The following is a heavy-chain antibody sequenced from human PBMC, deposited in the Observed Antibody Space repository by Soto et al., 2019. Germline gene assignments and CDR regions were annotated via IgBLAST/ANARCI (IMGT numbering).Heavy chain of an antibody. D-gene: IGHD6-13*01. CDR2: ITTFNGNT. V-gene: IGHV1-18*01. CDR3: ARASRGAAAGTLNWFDP. CDR1: GYVFTSYG. Sequence: ASVKVSCKASGYVFTSYGISWVRQAPGQGLEWMGWITTFNGNTNYAQKFQGRVTMTTDTSSTTAYMELRTLTSDDTAMYYCARASRGAAAGTLNWFDPWGQGTLVTVSS. J-gene: IGHJ5*02.